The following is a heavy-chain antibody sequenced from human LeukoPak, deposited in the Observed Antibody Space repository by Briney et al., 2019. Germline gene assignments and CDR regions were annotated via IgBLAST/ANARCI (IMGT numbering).Heavy chain of an antibody. Sequence: GGSLRLSCAASGFTFSDHYMDWVRQAPGKGLEWVGRSRSKANNYITEYAASVKGRFAVSRDNSKNTLYLQMNSLRAEDTAVYYCAKDPTGYCSSTSCDYWGQGTLVTVSS. D-gene: IGHD2-2*01. V-gene: IGHV3-72*01. CDR1: GFTFSDHY. CDR3: AKDPTGYCSSTSCDY. CDR2: SRSKANNYIT. J-gene: IGHJ4*02.